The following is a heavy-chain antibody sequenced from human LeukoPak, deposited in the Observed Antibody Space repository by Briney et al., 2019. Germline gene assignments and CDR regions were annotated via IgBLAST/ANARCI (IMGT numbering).Heavy chain of an antibody. V-gene: IGHV4-59*05. CDR1: GGSISHYY. D-gene: IGHD3-10*01. CDR3: ARQTGSGLFSLP. J-gene: IGHJ4*02. Sequence: PSETLSLTCSVSGGSISHYYGSWIRQPPGKGLEWIGSIYFSGGTYYNASLKSRVTISVDTSKNQFSLKLSSVTAADTAVYYCARQTGSGLFSLPGGQGTLVTVSS. CDR2: IYFSGGT.